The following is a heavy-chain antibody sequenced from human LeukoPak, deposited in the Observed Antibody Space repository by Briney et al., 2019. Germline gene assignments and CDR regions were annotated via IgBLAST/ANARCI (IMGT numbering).Heavy chain of an antibody. D-gene: IGHD5-18*01. Sequence: SETLSLTCAVYGGSFSGYYWSWIRQPPGKGLEWIGEINHSGSTNYNPSLKSRVTISVDTSKNQFSLKLSSVTAADTAVYYCARGAGEYSYGYGPHYYYYGMDVWGQGTTVTVSS. CDR2: INHSGST. CDR3: ARGAGEYSYGYGPHYYYYGMDV. J-gene: IGHJ6*02. CDR1: GGSFSGYY. V-gene: IGHV4-34*01.